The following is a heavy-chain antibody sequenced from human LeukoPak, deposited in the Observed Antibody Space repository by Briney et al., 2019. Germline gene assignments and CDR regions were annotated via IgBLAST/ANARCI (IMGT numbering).Heavy chain of an antibody. CDR2: IWYDGSNK. D-gene: IGHD3-10*01. CDR3: ARDSGGSGAAGAFDI. Sequence: GGSLRLSCAASGFTFSSYGMHWVRQAPGKGLEWVAVIWYDGSNKYYADSVKGRFTISRDNSKNTLYLQMNSLRAEDTAVYYCARDSGGSGAAGAFDIWGQGTMVTASS. V-gene: IGHV3-33*01. CDR1: GFTFSSYG. J-gene: IGHJ3*02.